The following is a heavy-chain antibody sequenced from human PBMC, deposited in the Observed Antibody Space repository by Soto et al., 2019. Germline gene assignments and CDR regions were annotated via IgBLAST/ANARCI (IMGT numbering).Heavy chain of an antibody. Sequence: PGGSLRLSCAASGFTFNTYAMNWVRQAPGKGLEWVASISGSGGTTYYADSVKGRFTVSRDTSKNTLFLQMNSLSAEDTAVYYCAKGFIVVVTAIRPDDNFDVWAKGQWSPSPQ. J-gene: IGHJ3*01. V-gene: IGHV3-23*01. CDR3: AKGFIVVVTAIRPDDNFDV. CDR2: ISGSGGTT. CDR1: GFTFNTYA. D-gene: IGHD2-21*02.